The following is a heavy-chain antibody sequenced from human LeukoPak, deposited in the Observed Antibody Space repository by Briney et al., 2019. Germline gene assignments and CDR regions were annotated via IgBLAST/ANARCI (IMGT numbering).Heavy chain of an antibody. CDR3: GSGWYELPDY. J-gene: IGHJ4*02. CDR1: GGSISSYY. Sequence: SETLSLTCTVSGGSISSYYWSWIRQPPGKGLEWIGYIYYSGSTYYNPSLKSRVTISVDTSKNQFSLKLSSVTAADTAVYYCGSGWYELPDYWGQGTLVTVSS. V-gene: IGHV4-59*12. CDR2: IYYSGST. D-gene: IGHD6-19*01.